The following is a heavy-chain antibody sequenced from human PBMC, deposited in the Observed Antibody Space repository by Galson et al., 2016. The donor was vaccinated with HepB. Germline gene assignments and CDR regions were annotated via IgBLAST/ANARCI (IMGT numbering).Heavy chain of an antibody. CDR2: IYHSGTT. D-gene: IGHD3-3*01. Sequence: SETLSLTCAVSGDSISSDTWWNWVRQPPGKGLEWIGEIYHSGTTNYSPSLKRRVTMSVDRANNRFYLRLSSVTAADTAVYYCASNYPFWIPLSGRNGDPAGDDWGQGTLVTVSS. V-gene: IGHV4-4*02. CDR3: ASNYPFWIPLSGRNGDPAGDD. CDR1: GDSISSDTW. J-gene: IGHJ4*02.